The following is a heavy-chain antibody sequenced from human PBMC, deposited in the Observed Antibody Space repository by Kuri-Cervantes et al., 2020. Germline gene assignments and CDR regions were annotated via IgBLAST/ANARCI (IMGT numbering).Heavy chain of an antibody. J-gene: IGHJ4*02. D-gene: IGHD6-13*01. CDR2: INRNGRT. CDR1: GGSFSGYY. Sequence: SETLSLTCAVSGGSFSGYYWSWIRQPPNKGLEWIGEINRNGRTNYNPSLKSRVTISVDTSKNQFSLKLSSVTAADTAVYYCARGMAAAGNFDYWGQGTLVTVSS. CDR3: ARGMAAAGNFDY. V-gene: IGHV4-34*01.